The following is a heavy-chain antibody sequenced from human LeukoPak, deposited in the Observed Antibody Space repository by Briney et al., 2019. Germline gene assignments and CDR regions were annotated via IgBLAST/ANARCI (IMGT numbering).Heavy chain of an antibody. CDR1: GFTFSSYA. Sequence: PGRSLRLSCAASGFTFSSYAMHWVRQAPGKGLEWVSAISGSGGSTYYADSVKGRFTISRDNSKNTLYLQMNSLRAEDTAVYYCARHCSSTSWFDYWGQGTLVTVSS. CDR3: ARHCSSTSWFDY. J-gene: IGHJ4*02. D-gene: IGHD2-2*01. V-gene: IGHV3-23*01. CDR2: ISGSGGST.